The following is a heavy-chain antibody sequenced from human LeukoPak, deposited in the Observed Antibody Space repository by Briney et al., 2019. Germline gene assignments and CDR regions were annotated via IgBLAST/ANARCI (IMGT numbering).Heavy chain of an antibody. J-gene: IGHJ1*01. D-gene: IGHD1-26*01. CDR2: ISAYNGNT. Sequence: ASVKVSCKASGYTFTSYGISWVRQAPGQGLEWMGWISAYNGNTNYAQKLQGRVTMTTDTSTSTAYMELRSLRSDDTAVYYCLPGSYSFPYFQHWGQGTLVTVSS. CDR1: GYTFTSYG. CDR3: LPGSYSFPYFQH. V-gene: IGHV1-18*01.